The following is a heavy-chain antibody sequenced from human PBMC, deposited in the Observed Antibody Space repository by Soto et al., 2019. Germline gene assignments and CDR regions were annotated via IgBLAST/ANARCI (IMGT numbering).Heavy chain of an antibody. CDR3: ARAFQYSSGWAKGGYWYFDL. J-gene: IGHJ2*01. Sequence: GSLRLSCAASGFTFSSYSMNWVRQAPGKGLEWVSSISSSSSYIYYADSVKGRFTISRDNAKNSLYLQMNSLRAEDTAVYYCARAFQYSSGWAKGGYWYFDLWGRGTLVTVSS. CDR1: GFTFSSYS. V-gene: IGHV3-21*01. D-gene: IGHD6-19*01. CDR2: ISSSSSYI.